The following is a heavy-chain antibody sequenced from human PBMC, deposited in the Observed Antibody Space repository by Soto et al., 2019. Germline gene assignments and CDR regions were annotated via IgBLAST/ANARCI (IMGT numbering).Heavy chain of an antibody. D-gene: IGHD4-4*01. Sequence: QVQLVESGGSVVQPGRSLRLSCAASGFTFSSYIMHWVRQAPGKGLEWVALISYDGNNKYHADSVKGQFTISRDNSRKTLLLHLNILRREDTAVYYCARVGTTYNYYYYGMDVWGQGTTVTVSS. CDR2: ISYDGNNK. CDR3: ARVGTTYNYYYYGMDV. CDR1: GFTFSSYI. V-gene: IGHV3-30-3*01. J-gene: IGHJ6*02.